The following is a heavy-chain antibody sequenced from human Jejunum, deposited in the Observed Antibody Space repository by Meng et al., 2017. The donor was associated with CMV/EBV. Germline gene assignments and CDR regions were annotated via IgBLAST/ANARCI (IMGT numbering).Heavy chain of an antibody. CDR2: IYTSGST. Sequence: QVLLQESCPGLVKSSETLSLTCFVSAGPISGYYWSWIRQPAGKGLEWIGRIYTSGSTHYNPSLKSRLTMSVDLAKNQISLKLSSVTAADTAVYYCARESGSYYWFDPWGQGTLVTVSS. D-gene: IGHD1-26*01. V-gene: IGHV4-4*07. CDR1: AGPISGYY. CDR3: ARESGSYYWFDP. J-gene: IGHJ5*02.